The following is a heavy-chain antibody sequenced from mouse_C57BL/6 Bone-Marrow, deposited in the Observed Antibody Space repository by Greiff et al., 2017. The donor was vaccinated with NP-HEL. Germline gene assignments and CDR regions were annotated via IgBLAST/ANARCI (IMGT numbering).Heavy chain of an antibody. V-gene: IGHV1-80*01. J-gene: IGHJ2*01. Sequence: QVQLQQSGAELVKPGASVKISCKASGYAFSSYWMNWVKQRPGKGLEWIGQIYPGDGDTNYNGKFKGKATLTADKSSSTAYMQLSSLTSEDSAVYFCAGGLRPPSYFDYWGQGTTLTVSS. CDR2: IYPGDGDT. CDR3: AGGLRPPSYFDY. D-gene: IGHD2-4*01. CDR1: GYAFSSYW.